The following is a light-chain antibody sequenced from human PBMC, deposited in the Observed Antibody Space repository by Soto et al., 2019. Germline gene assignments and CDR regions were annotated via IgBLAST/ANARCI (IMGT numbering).Light chain of an antibody. Sequence: EIVLTQSPATLSLSPGERATLSCRASQSITTFLAWYQQRPGQSPRLLIYDAVHRATGIPARFSGSRSMTDFNLTISSLEPEDFAVYYCQQRSSWPLTFGGGTRVEIK. CDR1: QSITTF. J-gene: IGKJ4*01. V-gene: IGKV3-11*01. CDR3: QQRSSWPLT. CDR2: DAV.